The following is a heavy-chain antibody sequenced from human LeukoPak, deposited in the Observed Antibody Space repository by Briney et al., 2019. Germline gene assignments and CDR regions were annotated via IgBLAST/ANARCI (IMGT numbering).Heavy chain of an antibody. V-gene: IGHV3-23*01. CDR3: AKDNSLIYYYYGMDV. CDR1: GFTFSSYA. J-gene: IGHJ6*02. Sequence: GGSLRLSCAASGFTFSSYAMSWVRQAPAKGLEWVSAISGSGGSTYYADSVKGRFTISRDNSKNTLYLQMNSLRADDTAVYYCAKDNSLIYYYYGMDVWGQGTTVTVSS. CDR2: ISGSGGST. D-gene: IGHD2-8*01.